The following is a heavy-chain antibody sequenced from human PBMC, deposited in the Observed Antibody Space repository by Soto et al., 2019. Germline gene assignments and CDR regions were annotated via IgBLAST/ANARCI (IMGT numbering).Heavy chain of an antibody. CDR2: ISSSSSYI. CDR1: GFTFSSYS. J-gene: IGHJ1*01. V-gene: IGHV3-21*01. Sequence: EVQLVESGGGLVKPGGSLSLSCAASGFTFSSYSMNWVRQAPGKGLEWVSSISSSSSYIYYADSVKGRFTISRDNAKNSLYLQINSQRAEATAVYYCARDPEISRPSYCQHWGQGTLVTVAA. CDR3: ARDPEISRPSYCQH.